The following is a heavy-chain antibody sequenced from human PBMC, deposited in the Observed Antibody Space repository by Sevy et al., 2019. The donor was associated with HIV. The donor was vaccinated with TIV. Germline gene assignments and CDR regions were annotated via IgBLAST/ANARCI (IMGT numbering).Heavy chain of an antibody. CDR2: IIPILGIA. D-gene: IGHD2-15*01. J-gene: IGHJ3*02. Sequence: ASVKVSCKASGGTFSSYAISWVRQAPGQGLEWMGRIIPILGIANYAKKFQGRVTITADKSTSTAYMELSSLRSEETAVYYCARVVGVLGYCSGGSCYHAFDIWGQGTMVTVSS. CDR1: GGTFSSYA. CDR3: ARVVGVLGYCSGGSCYHAFDI. V-gene: IGHV1-69*04.